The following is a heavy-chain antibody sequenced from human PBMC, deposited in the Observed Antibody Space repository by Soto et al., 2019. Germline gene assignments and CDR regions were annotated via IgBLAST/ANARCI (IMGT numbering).Heavy chain of an antibody. CDR3: AGATVTTVGYFDY. CDR1: GLPFSRYA. J-gene: IGHJ4*02. Sequence: QVQLVQSGGGEVQTGDSLRLSCAAAGLPFSRYAMHWVRQAPGKGLEWVSVISRAGSNEDYVDAVKGRFTISRDNSKNTVYLQMNSLTPEDTAVYYCAGATVTTVGYFDYWGQGSLVTVSS. D-gene: IGHD4-17*01. CDR2: ISRAGSNE. V-gene: IGHV3-30*03.